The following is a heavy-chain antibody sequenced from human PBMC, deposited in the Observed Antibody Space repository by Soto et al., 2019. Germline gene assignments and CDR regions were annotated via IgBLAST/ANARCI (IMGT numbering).Heavy chain of an antibody. CDR2: IDWDDDK. CDR3: ARNDIVLVLSAIDDYYNYGMDV. J-gene: IGHJ6*02. Sequence: GSGPTLVNPTHTLTLTCTFSGFSLSTRGMCVSWIRQPPGKALEWLARIDWDDDKYYSTSLKTRLTISKDTSKNQVVLTMTNMDPVDTATYYCARNDIVLVLSAIDDYYNYGMDVWGQGTTVTVSS. V-gene: IGHV2-70*11. CDR1: GFSLSTRGMC. D-gene: IGHD2-2*01.